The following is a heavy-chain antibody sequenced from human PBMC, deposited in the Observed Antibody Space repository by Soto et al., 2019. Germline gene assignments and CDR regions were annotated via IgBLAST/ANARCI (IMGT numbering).Heavy chain of an antibody. CDR3: ARESFYDSGGFHGFDY. Sequence: SETLSLTCTVSGGSISSYYWSWIRQPPGKGLEWIGYIYYSGSTNYNPSLRSRVTISVDTSKNQFSLKLSSVTAADTAVYYCARESFYDSGGFHGFDYWGQGTLVTVAS. CDR2: IYYSGST. CDR1: GGSISSYY. J-gene: IGHJ4*02. D-gene: IGHD3-22*01. V-gene: IGHV4-59*01.